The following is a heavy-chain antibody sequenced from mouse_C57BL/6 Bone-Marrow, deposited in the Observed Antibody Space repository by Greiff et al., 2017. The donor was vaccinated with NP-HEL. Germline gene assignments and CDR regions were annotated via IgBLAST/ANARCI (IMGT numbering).Heavy chain of an antibody. J-gene: IGHJ1*03. CDR3: TRDYYGSSYRWYFDV. CDR1: GYTFTSYW. Sequence: VQLQQSGTVLARPGASVKMSCKTSGYTFTSYWMHWVKQRPGQGLEWIGAIYPGNSDTSYNQKFKGKAKLAAVTSASTAYMELSSLTNEDSAVYYCTRDYYGSSYRWYFDVWGTGTTVTVSS. D-gene: IGHD1-1*01. CDR2: IYPGNSDT. V-gene: IGHV1-5*01.